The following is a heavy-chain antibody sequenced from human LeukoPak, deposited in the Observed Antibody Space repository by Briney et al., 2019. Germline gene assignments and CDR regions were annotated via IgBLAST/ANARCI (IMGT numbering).Heavy chain of an antibody. CDR3: ARGYDFWSGYYWNWFDP. J-gene: IGHJ5*02. CDR2: INHSGST. Sequence: SETLSLTCAVYGGSFSGYYWSWIRQPPGKGLEWTGEINHSGSTNYNPSLKSRVTISVDTSKNQFSLKLSSVTAADTAVYYCARGYDFWSGYYWNWFDPWGQGTLVTVSS. D-gene: IGHD3-3*01. V-gene: IGHV4-34*01. CDR1: GGSFSGYY.